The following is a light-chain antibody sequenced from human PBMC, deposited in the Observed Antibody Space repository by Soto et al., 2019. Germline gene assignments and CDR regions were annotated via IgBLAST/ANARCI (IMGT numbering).Light chain of an antibody. J-gene: IGKJ1*01. V-gene: IGKV4-1*01. CDR3: QQYHNWPA. Sequence: DIVMTQSPDSLAVSLGERATINCKSSQSVLYSSNNKNFVAWYQQKPGQSPKLLIYWASSRISGVPDRFSGSGSGTDFTLTINSLQAEDVAVYYCQQYHNWPAFGQGTKVEIK. CDR2: WAS. CDR1: QSVLYSSNNKNF.